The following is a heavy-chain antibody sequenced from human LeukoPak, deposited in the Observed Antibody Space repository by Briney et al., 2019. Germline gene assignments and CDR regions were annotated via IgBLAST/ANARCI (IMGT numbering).Heavy chain of an antibody. J-gene: IGHJ4*02. Sequence: PSETLSLTCSVSGGSIVTTTFYWGWVRQPPGKGLEWIGIIHHSGSTYYGSSPKSRVTISIDTSKNTLSLKLNSVTAADTAVYYCARKSWRNGYVGSKWGQGTLVTVSS. V-gene: IGHV4-39*07. D-gene: IGHD5-12*01. CDR2: IHHSGST. CDR1: GGSIVTTTFY. CDR3: ARKSWRNGYVGSK.